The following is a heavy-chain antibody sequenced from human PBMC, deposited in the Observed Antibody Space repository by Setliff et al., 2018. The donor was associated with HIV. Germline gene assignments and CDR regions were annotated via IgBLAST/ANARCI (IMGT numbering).Heavy chain of an antibody. D-gene: IGHD5-18*01. CDR3: ARRWGIRGYSS. CDR1: GGSISISD. Sequence: PSETLSLTCTVSGGSISISDWSWIRQPPGKGLEWIGCIYTSGNTNYDPSLKSRVTISVDTSKNQFSLKLYSVTAADTSVYYCARRWGIRGYSSWGQGTLVTVSS. J-gene: IGHJ5*02. CDR2: IYTSGNT. V-gene: IGHV4-4*09.